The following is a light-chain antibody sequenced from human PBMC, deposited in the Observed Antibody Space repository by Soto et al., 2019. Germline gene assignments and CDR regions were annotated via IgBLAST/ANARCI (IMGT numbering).Light chain of an antibody. CDR1: QSVSSN. CDR3: QQYNKWPLT. V-gene: IGKV3-15*01. CDR2: GAS. Sequence: EIVMTQSPATLSVSPGEGATLSCRASQSVSSNLAWYQQKPGQAPRLLIYGASTRATNIPVRFSGSGSGTEFTLTISSLQSEDFAVYYCQQYNKWPLTFGQGTKLEI. J-gene: IGKJ2*01.